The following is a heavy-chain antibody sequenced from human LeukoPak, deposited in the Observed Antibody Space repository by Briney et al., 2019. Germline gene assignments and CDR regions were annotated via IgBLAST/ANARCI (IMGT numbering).Heavy chain of an antibody. CDR3: AVQKYTNGWSEYFHH. CDR1: GGSISSSSSH. CDR2: IYYSGTA. D-gene: IGHD6-19*01. Sequence: KASETLSLTCTVSGGSISSSSSHWGWIRQPPGKGLEWIGSIYYSGTAYYNPSLQSRATISVDTSKNQFSLKLSSVTAADTAVYYCAVQKYTNGWSEYFHHWGQGTLVTVSS. J-gene: IGHJ1*01. V-gene: IGHV4-39*01.